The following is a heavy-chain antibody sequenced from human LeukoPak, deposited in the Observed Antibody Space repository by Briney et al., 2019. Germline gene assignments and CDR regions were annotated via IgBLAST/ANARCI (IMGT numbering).Heavy chain of an antibody. V-gene: IGHV1-69*05. J-gene: IGHJ5*02. CDR1: GGTFSSYA. Sequence: ASVKVSCKASGGTFSSYAISWVRQAPGQGLEWMGGIIPIFGTANYAQKFQGRVTITRDTSASTAYMELSSLRSEDTAVYYCARGLLWFGDPQNWFDPWGQGTLVTVSS. D-gene: IGHD3-10*01. CDR2: IIPIFGTA. CDR3: ARGLLWFGDPQNWFDP.